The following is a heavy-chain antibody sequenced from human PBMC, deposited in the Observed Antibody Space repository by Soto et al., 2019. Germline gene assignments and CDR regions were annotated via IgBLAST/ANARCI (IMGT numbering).Heavy chain of an antibody. J-gene: IGHJ5*02. CDR1: GGSISSNSYY. V-gene: IGHV4-39*01. CDR3: ARIEDILTASWCEP. D-gene: IGHD3-9*01. CDR2: IYYSGST. Sequence: SETLSLTCSVSGGSISSNSYYWGSIRQPPGKGLEWIGSIYYSGSTYYNPSLKSRVTISVDTSKNQFSLKLSSVTAADTAVYYCARIEDILTASWCEPWGQGTLVTVS.